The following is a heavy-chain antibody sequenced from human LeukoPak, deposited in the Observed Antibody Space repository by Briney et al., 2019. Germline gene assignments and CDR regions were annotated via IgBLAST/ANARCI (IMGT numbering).Heavy chain of an antibody. V-gene: IGHV4-59*01. Sequence: SETLSLTCTVSGGSINYYYWMWIRQPPGKGLEWIGYIYYSGSTNYNPSLKSRVTISVDTSKNQFSLKLSSVTAADTAVYYCARGLIPFDPWGQGTLVTVSS. D-gene: IGHD3-16*01. CDR3: ARGLIPFDP. CDR1: GGSINYYY. CDR2: IYYSGST. J-gene: IGHJ5*02.